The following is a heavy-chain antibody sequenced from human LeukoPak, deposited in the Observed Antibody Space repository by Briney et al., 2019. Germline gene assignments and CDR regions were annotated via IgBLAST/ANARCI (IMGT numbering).Heavy chain of an antibody. V-gene: IGHV3-23*01. CDR1: GFTFSSYA. J-gene: IGHJ4*02. CDR2: ISGSAGST. Sequence: PGGSLRLSCAASGFTFSSYAMNWARQAPGKGLEWVSIISGSAGSTYYADSVKGRFTISRDNSKNTLFLQMNSLRAEDTAVYYCAKDRSLDGGNSNGYFDSWGQGTLVTVSS. CDR3: AKDRSLDGGNSNGYFDS. D-gene: IGHD4-23*01.